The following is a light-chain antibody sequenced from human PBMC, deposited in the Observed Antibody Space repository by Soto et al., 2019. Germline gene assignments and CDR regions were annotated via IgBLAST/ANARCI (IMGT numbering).Light chain of an antibody. V-gene: IGLV2-18*02. CDR1: SSDVGDYEH. J-gene: IGLJ1*01. Sequence: QSALTQPPSVSGSPGQSVTISCTVTSSDVGDYEHVSWYQLAPGTAPKLLISDVINRPSGVPDRFSGSKSGNTPSLTISGLQAEDEADYYCDSFATSRFYVFGPGTQLTVL. CDR2: DVI. CDR3: DSFATSRFYV.